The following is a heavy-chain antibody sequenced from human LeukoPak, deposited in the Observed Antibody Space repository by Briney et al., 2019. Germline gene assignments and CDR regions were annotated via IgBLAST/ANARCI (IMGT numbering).Heavy chain of an antibody. CDR1: GFTFSSYA. CDR2: ISGSGGST. V-gene: IGHV3-23*01. D-gene: IGHD6-13*01. CDR3: AKRSSSWYVGYFDY. J-gene: IGHJ4*02. Sequence: PGGSLRLSCAASGFTFSSYAMSWVRQAPGKGLEWVSAISGSGGSTYYADSVKGRFTISRDNSKDTLYLQMNSLRAEDTAVYYCAKRSSSWYVGYFDYWGQGTLVTVSS.